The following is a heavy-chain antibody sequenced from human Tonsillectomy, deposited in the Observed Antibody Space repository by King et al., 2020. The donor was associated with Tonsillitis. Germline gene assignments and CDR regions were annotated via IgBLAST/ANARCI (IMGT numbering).Heavy chain of an antibody. CDR3: ARGRDGYKYFDY. J-gene: IGHJ4*02. Sequence: DVQLVESGGGLVQPGRSLRLSCTASGFTFGDYAMSWFRQAPGKGLEWVGFIRSKAYGGTTEYAASVKGRFGVSRDDSKAIAYLQMNSLKTEDTAVYYCARGRDGYKYFDYWGQGTLVTVSS. D-gene: IGHD5-24*01. CDR1: GFTFGDYA. CDR2: IRSKAYGGTT. V-gene: IGHV3-49*03.